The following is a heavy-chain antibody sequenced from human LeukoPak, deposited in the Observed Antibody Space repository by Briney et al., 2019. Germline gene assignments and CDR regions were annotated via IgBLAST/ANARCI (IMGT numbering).Heavy chain of an antibody. V-gene: IGHV1-24*01. CDR2: FDPEDGET. J-gene: IGHJ2*01. D-gene: IGHD3-22*01. Sequence: ASVKVSCKVSGYTLTELSMHWVRQAPGKGLEWMGGFDPEDGETIYAQKFQGRVTMTEDTSTDTAYMELSSLRSEDTAVYYCAAVYDGAAGYFDLWGRGTLITVSS. CDR3: AAVYDGAAGYFDL. CDR1: GYTLTELS.